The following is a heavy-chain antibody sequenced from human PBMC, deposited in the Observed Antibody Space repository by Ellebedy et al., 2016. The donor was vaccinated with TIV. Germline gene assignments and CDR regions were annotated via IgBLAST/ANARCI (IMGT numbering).Heavy chain of an antibody. Sequence: SETLSLXXTVSGGSISSYYWSWIRQPPGKGLEWIGYIYYSGSTNYNPSLKSRVTISVDTSKNQFSLKLSSVTAADTAVYYCARRGTVAGTEWFDPWGQGTLVTVSS. CDR2: IYYSGST. CDR3: ARRGTVAGTEWFDP. CDR1: GGSISSYY. V-gene: IGHV4-59*01. D-gene: IGHD6-19*01. J-gene: IGHJ5*02.